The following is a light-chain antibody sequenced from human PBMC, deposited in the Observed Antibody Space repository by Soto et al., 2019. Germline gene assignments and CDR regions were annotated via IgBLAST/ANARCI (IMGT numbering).Light chain of an antibody. CDR2: HNS. CDR3: QLWDSSSDHYV. J-gene: IGLJ1*01. CDR1: NIGSKS. V-gene: IGLV3-21*02. Sequence: SYELTQPPSVSVAPGQTARITCGGTNIGSKSVHWYQQKPGQAPVLVVYHNSDRPSGIPERFSGSNSGNTATLTIRRVEAGDEADYSCQLWDSSSDHYVFGAGTKLTVL.